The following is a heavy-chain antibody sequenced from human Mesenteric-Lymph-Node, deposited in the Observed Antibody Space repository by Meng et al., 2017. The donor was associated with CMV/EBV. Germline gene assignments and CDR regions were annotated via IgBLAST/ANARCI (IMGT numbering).Heavy chain of an antibody. D-gene: IGHD3-16*01. CDR2: IKQDGSDK. Sequence: AASGFTFIIYSMSWGRQAPGRGLEWVANIKQDGSDKHYLDSVKGRFTISRDNAKRSLYLQMNSLRAEDTAVYFCARAPDYERYYFDSWGQGTLVTVSS. V-gene: IGHV3-7*01. CDR1: GFTFIIYS. J-gene: IGHJ4*02. CDR3: ARAPDYERYYFDS.